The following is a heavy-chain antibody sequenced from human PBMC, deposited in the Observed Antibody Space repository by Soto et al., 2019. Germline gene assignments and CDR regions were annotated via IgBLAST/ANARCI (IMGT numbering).Heavy chain of an antibody. CDR1: GLTFDDYA. CDR2: ISWNGDAT. Sequence: EVQLVESGGGLVQPGRSLRLSCAASGLTFDDYAIHWVRQAPGKGLEWVSGISWNGDATGYADSVQGRFIISRDNAKNSLYLQMNSLRNEDTAIYYCANLPLYGSGFDCWGQGTLVTVSS. CDR3: ANLPLYGSGFDC. D-gene: IGHD3-10*01. V-gene: IGHV3-9*01. J-gene: IGHJ4*02.